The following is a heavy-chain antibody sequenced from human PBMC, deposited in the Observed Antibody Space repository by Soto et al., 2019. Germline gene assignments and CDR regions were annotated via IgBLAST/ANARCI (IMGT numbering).Heavy chain of an antibody. D-gene: IGHD6-13*01. V-gene: IGHV1-69*06. Sequence: SVKVSCKASGGTFSSYAISWVRQAPGQGLEWMGGIIPIFGTANYAQKFQGRVTITADKSTSTVYMELNTLRSEDAAVYYCARASIHGSSWYFWFDPWGQGTLVTVSS. CDR2: IIPIFGTA. CDR1: GGTFSSYA. J-gene: IGHJ5*01. CDR3: ARASIHGSSWYFWFDP.